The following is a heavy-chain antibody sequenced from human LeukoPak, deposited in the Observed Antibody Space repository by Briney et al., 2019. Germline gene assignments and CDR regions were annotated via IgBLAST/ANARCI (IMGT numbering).Heavy chain of an antibody. Sequence: GGSLRLSCAASGFTFSSYAKHWVRQAPGKGLEWVAVISYDGSNKYYADSVKGRFTISRDNSKNTLYLQMNSLRAEDTAVYYCARAGGYSYGPFDYWGQGTLVTVSS. D-gene: IGHD5-18*01. V-gene: IGHV3-30-3*01. CDR1: GFTFSSYA. J-gene: IGHJ4*02. CDR2: ISYDGSNK. CDR3: ARAGGYSYGPFDY.